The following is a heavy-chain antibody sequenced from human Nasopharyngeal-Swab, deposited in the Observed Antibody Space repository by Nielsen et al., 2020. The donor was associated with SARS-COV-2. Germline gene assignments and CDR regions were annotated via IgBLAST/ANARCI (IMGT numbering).Heavy chain of an antibody. CDR1: GGSISSGGYY. V-gene: IGHV4-31*03. CDR2: IYYSGST. CDR3: PRAPSVYYYGMDV. Sequence: SETLSLTCTVSGGSISSGGYYWSWIRQHPGKGLEWIGYIYYSGSTYYNPSLKSRVTTSVDTSKNQFSLKLSSVTAADTAVYYCPRAPSVYYYGMDVWGQGTTVTVSS. J-gene: IGHJ6*02.